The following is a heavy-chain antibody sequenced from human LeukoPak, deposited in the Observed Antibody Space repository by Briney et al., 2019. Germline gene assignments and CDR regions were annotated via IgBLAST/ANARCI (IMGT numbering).Heavy chain of an antibody. V-gene: IGHV1-2*02. CDR1: GYTFTGHY. Sequence: ASVKVSCKASGYTFTGHYMYWVRQAPGQGLEWMGWINPNSGETNYAQKFQGRVTMTRDTSISTAYMDLNRLTSDDTAVYYCARRLTTSQDLDYWGQGTLVTVSS. CDR3: ARRLTTSQDLDY. CDR2: INPNSGET. J-gene: IGHJ4*02. D-gene: IGHD2-2*01.